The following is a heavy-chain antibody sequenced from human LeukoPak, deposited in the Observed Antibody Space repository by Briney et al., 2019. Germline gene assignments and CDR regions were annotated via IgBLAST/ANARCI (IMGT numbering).Heavy chain of an antibody. V-gene: IGHV3-73*01. D-gene: IGHD3-22*01. Sequence: PGGSLRLSCAASGFTFSGSAMHWVRQASGKGLEWVGRIRSKANSYATAYAASVKGRFTISRDDSKNTAYLQMNSLGAADTALYYCAKGGYFDSNGYAYYFDCWGQGTLVTVSS. J-gene: IGHJ4*02. CDR1: GFTFSGSA. CDR2: IRSKANSYAT. CDR3: AKGGYFDSNGYAYYFDC.